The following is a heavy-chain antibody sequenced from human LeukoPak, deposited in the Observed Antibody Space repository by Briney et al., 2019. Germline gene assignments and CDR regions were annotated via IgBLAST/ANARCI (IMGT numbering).Heavy chain of an antibody. D-gene: IGHD2-15*01. CDR2: VNGDGSRT. Sequence: GSLRLSCAASGFTFSSYWMHWVRQAPGKGLVWVSRVNGDGSRTNYADSVKGRFTISRDNAKNTLYLQVNSLRAEDTAVYYCARGGSLYCRTGGCGSAIDYWGQGTLVTVSS. J-gene: IGHJ4*02. V-gene: IGHV3-74*01. CDR1: GFTFSSYW. CDR3: ARGGSLYCRTGGCGSAIDY.